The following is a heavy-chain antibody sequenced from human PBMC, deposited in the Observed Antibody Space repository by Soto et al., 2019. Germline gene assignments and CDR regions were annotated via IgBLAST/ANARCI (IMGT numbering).Heavy chain of an antibody. J-gene: IGHJ5*01. D-gene: IGHD1-20*01. CDR3: ARAIGGNNWNPNWFDS. V-gene: IGHV4-31*03. CDR2: IHHSGAA. Sequence: SETLSLTCTVSGDSITRRDYYWTWIRQYPGKGLEWIGYIHHSGAAHYNPSLKSRLTILVVTSRNQFSLKLTYVTAADTAVYYCARAIGGNNWNPNWFDSWGQGTKVT. CDR1: GDSITRRDYY.